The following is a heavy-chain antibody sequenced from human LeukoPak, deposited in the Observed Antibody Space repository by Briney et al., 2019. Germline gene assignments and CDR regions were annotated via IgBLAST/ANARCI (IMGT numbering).Heavy chain of an antibody. CDR3: ARRDTTMVWFDY. J-gene: IGHJ4*02. D-gene: IGHD5-18*01. Sequence: GESLRISCQGSGYSFTTSWIGWLRQMPGKGLEWMGIIFPGDSDTRYSPSFQGQVTISADKSINTAYLQWSSLKASDTARYYCARRDTTMVWFDYWGQGTLVTASS. CDR2: IFPGDSDT. CDR1: GYSFTTSW. V-gene: IGHV5-51*01.